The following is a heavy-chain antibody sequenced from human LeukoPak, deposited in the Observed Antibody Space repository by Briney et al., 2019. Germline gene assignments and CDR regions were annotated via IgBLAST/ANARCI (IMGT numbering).Heavy chain of an antibody. CDR3: ATDPNGLPGGY. J-gene: IGHJ4*02. CDR1: GYTFTDYY. D-gene: IGHD3-16*01. V-gene: IGHV1-69-2*01. Sequence: VASVKVSCKVSGYTFTDYYMHWVQQAPGKGLEWMGLVDPEDGETIYAEKFQGRVTITADTSTDTAYMELSSLRSEDTAGYYCATDPNGLPGGYWGQGTLVTVSS. CDR2: VDPEDGET.